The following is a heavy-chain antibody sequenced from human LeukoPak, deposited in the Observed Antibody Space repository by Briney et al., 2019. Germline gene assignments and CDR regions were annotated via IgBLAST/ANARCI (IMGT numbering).Heavy chain of an antibody. V-gene: IGHV3-7*01. J-gene: IGHJ6*03. CDR2: IKQDGSEK. D-gene: IGHD5-12*01. CDR3: ARVGRGYSGYPPATKSYYYYHMDV. Sequence: GGSLRLSCAASGFTFSSYWMSWVRQAPGKGLEWVANIKQDGSEKYYVDSVKGRFTISRDNAKNSLYLQMNSLRAEDTAVYYCARVGRGYSGYPPATKSYYYYHMDVWGKGTAVTVSS. CDR1: GFTFSSYW.